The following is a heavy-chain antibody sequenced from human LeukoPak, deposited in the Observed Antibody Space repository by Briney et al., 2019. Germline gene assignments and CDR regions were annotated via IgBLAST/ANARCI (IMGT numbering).Heavy chain of an antibody. V-gene: IGHV3-66*01. D-gene: IGHD6-13*01. J-gene: IGHJ3*02. CDR1: EFPFSKAW. Sequence: GGSLRLSCAVSEFPFSKAWMSWVRQAPGQGLEWVSVIYSDGRTYYTDSVKGRFTISRDNAKNSLYLQMNSLRPEDTAVYYCARAGSPLDAFDIWGQGTMVTVSS. CDR3: ARAGSPLDAFDI. CDR2: IYSDGRT.